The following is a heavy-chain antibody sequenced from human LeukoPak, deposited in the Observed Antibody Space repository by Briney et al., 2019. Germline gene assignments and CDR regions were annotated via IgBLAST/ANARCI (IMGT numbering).Heavy chain of an antibody. CDR3: ARGGVSSKWLDS. CDR1: GGTFSSYA. CDR2: IIPIFGTA. V-gene: IGHV1-69*06. D-gene: IGHD6-6*01. Sequence: ASVKVSCKASGGTFSSYAISWVRQAPGQGLEWMGGIIPIFGTANYAQKFQGRVTITADKSTSTAYMELSSLRSEDTAVYYCARGGVSSKWLDSWGQGTLVTVSS. J-gene: IGHJ5*01.